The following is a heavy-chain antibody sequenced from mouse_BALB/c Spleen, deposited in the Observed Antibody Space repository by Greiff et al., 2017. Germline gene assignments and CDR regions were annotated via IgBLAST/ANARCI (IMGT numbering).Heavy chain of an antibody. CDR3: ARGGGNFYFDY. J-gene: IGHJ2*01. Sequence: QVHVKQSGAELMKPGASVKISCKATGYTFSSYWIEWVKQRPGHGLEWIGEILPGSGSTNYNEKFKGKATFTADTSSNTAYMQLSSLTSEDSAVYYCARGGGNFYFDYWGQGTTLTVSS. CDR1: GYTFSSYW. CDR2: ILPGSGST. D-gene: IGHD2-1*01. V-gene: IGHV1-9*01.